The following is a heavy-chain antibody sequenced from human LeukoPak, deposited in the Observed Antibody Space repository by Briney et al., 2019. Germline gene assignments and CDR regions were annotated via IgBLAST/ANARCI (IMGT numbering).Heavy chain of an antibody. V-gene: IGHV3-21*01. CDR2: ISTSSRYI. D-gene: IGHD2-2*01. CDR3: AREAPAAMAPYDY. Sequence: GGSLRPSCAASGFTFSSFDMNWVRQAPGKGLEWVSSISTSSRYIYYRDSVKGRFTISRDDAKNSLYLQMNSLRAEDTAVYYCAREAPAAMAPYDYWGQGTLVTVSS. J-gene: IGHJ4*02. CDR1: GFTFSSFD.